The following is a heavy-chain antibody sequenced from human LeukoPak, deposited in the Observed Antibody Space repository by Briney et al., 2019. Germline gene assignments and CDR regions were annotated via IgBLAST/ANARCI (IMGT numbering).Heavy chain of an antibody. Sequence: GGSLRLSCAASGFTFSSYEMNWVRQAPGKGLEWVSYISSSGSTIYYADSVKGRFTISRYNAKTSLYLQMNSLRAEDTAVYYCARLGFGEVLSHYMDVWGKGTTVTVSS. J-gene: IGHJ6*03. CDR1: GFTFSSYE. CDR3: ARLGFGEVLSHYMDV. CDR2: ISSSGSTI. D-gene: IGHD3-10*01. V-gene: IGHV3-48*03.